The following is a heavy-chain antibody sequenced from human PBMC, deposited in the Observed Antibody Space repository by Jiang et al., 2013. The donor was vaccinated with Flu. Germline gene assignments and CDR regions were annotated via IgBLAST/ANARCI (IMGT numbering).Heavy chain of an antibody. D-gene: IGHD5-18*01. V-gene: IGHV1-69*01. CDR2: VIPIFGTT. Sequence: ASSLGATGPSDKGLSGWEGVIPIFGTTDYAQRFQGRVTITADESTSTAYMELSSLRSEDTAVYYCARAVGGYSYGYVLYWGQGTLVTVSS. CDR1: A. J-gene: IGHJ4*02. CDR3: ARAVGGYSYGYVLY.